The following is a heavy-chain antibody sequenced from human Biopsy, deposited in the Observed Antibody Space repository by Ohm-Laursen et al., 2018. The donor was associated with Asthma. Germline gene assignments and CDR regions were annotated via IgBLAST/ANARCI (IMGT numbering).Heavy chain of an antibody. CDR1: GDAMSTSGSY. CDR3: ARAVSSSSYWYFDL. J-gene: IGHJ2*01. Sequence: SDTLSLTCIVSGDAMSTSGSYWGWIRQSPGKGLEWIGSIYYSGKTYYNPSLGSRVTISADTSKNHFSLKGTSVTAADTAVYYCARAVSSSSYWYFDLWGRGDLGTVSS. D-gene: IGHD6-6*01. V-gene: IGHV4-39*02. CDR2: IYYSGKT.